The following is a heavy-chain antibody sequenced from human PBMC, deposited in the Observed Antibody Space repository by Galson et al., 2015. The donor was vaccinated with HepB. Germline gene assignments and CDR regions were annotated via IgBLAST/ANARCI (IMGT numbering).Heavy chain of an antibody. J-gene: IGHJ3*02. CDR3: AREGGDTFDI. D-gene: IGHD3-16*01. Sequence: SVKVSCKASGYTVSDSHLHWVRQAPGQGLEWVGCIGPGGEGTLSAQNFQGRVTLTRDTSINTAYMDLTGLTSDDTALYFCAREGGDTFDIWGQGTMINVSP. V-gene: IGHV1-2*02. CDR2: IGPGGEGT. CDR1: GYTVSDSH.